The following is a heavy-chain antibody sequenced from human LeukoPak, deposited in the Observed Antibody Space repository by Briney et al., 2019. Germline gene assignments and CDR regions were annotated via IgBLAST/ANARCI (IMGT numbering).Heavy chain of an antibody. J-gene: IGHJ4*02. CDR3: ARDGHPFDS. CDR1: GFRFTSYW. CDR2: INQDGSEK. Sequence: GGSLRLSCAASGFRFTSYWMSWVRQAPGKGLEWVADINQDGSEKYYGDSVKGRFTISRDNAKNSLYLQMSSLRAEDTAVYFCARDGHPFDSWGQGTLVTVSS. V-gene: IGHV3-7*01.